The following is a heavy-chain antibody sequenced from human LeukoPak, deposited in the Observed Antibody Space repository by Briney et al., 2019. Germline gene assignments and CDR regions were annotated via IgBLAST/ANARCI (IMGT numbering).Heavy chain of an antibody. CDR3: ARSNRGSYRELDY. J-gene: IGHJ4*02. CDR1: GGSINSGSYF. CDR2: IYTSGIT. V-gene: IGHV4-61*02. D-gene: IGHD1-26*01. Sequence: PSQTLSLTCTVSGGSINSGSYFWSWIRQPAGKGLEWIGRIYTSGITNYNSSLMSRATISIDTSKNQFSLTLSSVTAADTAVYYCARSNRGSYRELDYWGQGALVTVSS.